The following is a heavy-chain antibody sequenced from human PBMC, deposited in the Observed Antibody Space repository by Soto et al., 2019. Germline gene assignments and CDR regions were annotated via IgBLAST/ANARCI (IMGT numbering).Heavy chain of an antibody. D-gene: IGHD5-12*01. V-gene: IGHV4-30-4*01. CDR1: GGSISSGDYY. CDR3: ARLIVATITGDYFDH. CDR2: IYYSGST. Sequence: QVQLQESGPRLVKPSQTLSLTCTVSGGSISSGDYYWSWIRQPPGKGLEWIGYIYYSGSTYYNPSLKSRVTISVDTTKNQFCLKLSSVTAADAAVYYCARLIVATITGDYFDHWGQGTLVSVSS. J-gene: IGHJ4*02.